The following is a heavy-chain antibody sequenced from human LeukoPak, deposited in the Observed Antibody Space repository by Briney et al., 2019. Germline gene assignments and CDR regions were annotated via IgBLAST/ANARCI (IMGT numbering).Heavy chain of an antibody. J-gene: IGHJ4*02. D-gene: IGHD6-13*01. CDR2: IKQDGSEK. CDR3: ARSLPYGTTWYGRSDF. CDR1: GFTFSNYW. Sequence: PGGSLRLSCAASGFTFSNYWMDWVRQAPGKGLEWVANIKQDGSEKYYVDSVKGRFTISRDNAMNSLYLQMNSLRAEDTAIYYCARSLPYGTTWYGRSDFWGQGTLVTVSS. V-gene: IGHV3-7*03.